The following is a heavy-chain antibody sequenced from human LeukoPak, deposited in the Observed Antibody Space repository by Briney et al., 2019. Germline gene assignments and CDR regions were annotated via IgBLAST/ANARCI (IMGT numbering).Heavy chain of an antibody. CDR3: ALVIVVVRWELRSFDY. Sequence: GGSLRLSCAASGFTFSSYAMSWVRQAQGKGLEWVSAISGSGGSTYYADSVKGRFTISRDNSKNTLYLQLNSLRAEDTAVYYCALVIVVVRWELRSFDYWGQGTLVTVSS. CDR2: ISGSGGST. V-gene: IGHV3-23*01. D-gene: IGHD3-22*01. J-gene: IGHJ4*02. CDR1: GFTFSSYA.